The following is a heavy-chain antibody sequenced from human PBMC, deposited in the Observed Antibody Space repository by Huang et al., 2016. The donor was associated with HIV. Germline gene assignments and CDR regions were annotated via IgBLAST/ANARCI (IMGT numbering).Heavy chain of an antibody. Sequence: QLQLQESGPGLVKPSETLSLTCTVSVGSLRSDNYYWGWIRQPPGKGLEWIGSIYYSGSTYYNPSLKRRVTIAVDTSKNHFSLRMRSVTAADTAVYYCARLPGSITMIRGVITDPYWGQGTLVTVSS. D-gene: IGHD3-10*01. CDR3: ARLPGSITMIRGVITDPY. CDR1: VGSLRSDNYY. V-gene: IGHV4-39*02. J-gene: IGHJ4*02. CDR2: IYYSGST.